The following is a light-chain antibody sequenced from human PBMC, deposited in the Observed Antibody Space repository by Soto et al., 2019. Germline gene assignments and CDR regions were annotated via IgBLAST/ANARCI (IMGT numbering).Light chain of an antibody. CDR2: GSS. V-gene: IGKV3-15*01. J-gene: IGKJ4*01. Sequence: EIVMTQSPATLSVSPGERATLSCRASQSVGSNLAWYQQIPGQAPRLLIYGSSSRATGIPARFTGSGSGTEFILTISSLQSEDFAVYYCQQCNNGPLTFGGGTKVEIK. CDR1: QSVGSN. CDR3: QQCNNGPLT.